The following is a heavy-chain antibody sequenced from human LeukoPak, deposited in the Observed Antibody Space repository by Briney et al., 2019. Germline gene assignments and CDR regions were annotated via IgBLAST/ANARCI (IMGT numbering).Heavy chain of an antibody. V-gene: IGHV1-18*01. CDR3: ARIGRIVVVPAVVDAFDI. J-gene: IGHJ3*02. CDR2: ISAYNGNT. CDR1: GYTFTSYG. Sequence: WASVKVSCKASGYTFTSYGISWVRQAPGQGLEWMGWISAYNGNTNYAQKLQGRVTMTTDTSTSTAYMELRSLRSDDTAVYYCARIGRIVVVPAVVDAFDIWGLGTMVTVSS. D-gene: IGHD2-2*01.